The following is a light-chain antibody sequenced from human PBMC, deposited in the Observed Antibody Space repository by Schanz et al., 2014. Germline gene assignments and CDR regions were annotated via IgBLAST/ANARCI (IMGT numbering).Light chain of an antibody. CDR1: SSDVGDYNY. CDR3: SSYTSSSTLGV. CDR2: EVS. Sequence: QSALTQPPSASGSPGQSVTISCTGTSSDVGDYNYVSWYQQHPGKAPKLMIYEVSKRPSGVPDRFSGSKSGNTASLTISGLQAEDEADYYCSSYTSSSTLGVFGTGTKLTVL. V-gene: IGLV2-8*01. J-gene: IGLJ1*01.